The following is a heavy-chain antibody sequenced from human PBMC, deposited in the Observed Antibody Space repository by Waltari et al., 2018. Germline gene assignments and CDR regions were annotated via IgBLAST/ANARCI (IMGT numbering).Heavy chain of an antibody. CDR1: GGSISGYY. D-gene: IGHD6-6*01. V-gene: IGHV4-59*01. J-gene: IGHJ5*02. Sequence: QVQLQESGPGLVKSSETLSLTCSVPGGSISGYYWSWIRQPPGKGLEWIGYIHYSGSTNYNPSLKSRVSISVDTSKNQFSLNLRSVSAADTAVYYCAKMAGTWQLAENWFDPWGQGTLVTVSS. CDR3: AKMAGTWQLAENWFDP. CDR2: IHYSGST.